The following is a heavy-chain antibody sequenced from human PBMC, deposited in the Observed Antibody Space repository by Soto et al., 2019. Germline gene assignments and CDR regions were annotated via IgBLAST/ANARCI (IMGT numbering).Heavy chain of an antibody. CDR2: VSGGSGTT. D-gene: IGHD1-1*01. CDR3: AKWNGYGDN. J-gene: IGHJ4*02. V-gene: IGHV3-23*01. CDR1: GFSLSTYG. Sequence: EVQLLESGGGLVQPGGSLRLSCTASGFSLSTYGVTWVRQAPGKGLEWVSCVSGGSGTTHYADSVKGRFTITTDNSENTAYLQMNSLRVEDTAVYYCAKWNGYGDNWGQGTLVTVS.